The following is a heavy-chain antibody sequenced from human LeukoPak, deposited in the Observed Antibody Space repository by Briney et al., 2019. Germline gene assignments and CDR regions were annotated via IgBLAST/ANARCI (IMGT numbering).Heavy chain of an antibody. CDR1: GFTFSSYA. Sequence: GGSLRLSCAASGFTFSSYAMSWVRQAPGKGLEWVSAISGSGGSTYYADSVKGRFTISRDNSKNTVYLQMNSLRAEDTAVYYCAKTTIGYSSGRYPGWPVDYWGQGTLVTVS. D-gene: IGHD6-19*01. J-gene: IGHJ4*02. CDR2: ISGSGGST. V-gene: IGHV3-23*01. CDR3: AKTTIGYSSGRYPGWPVDY.